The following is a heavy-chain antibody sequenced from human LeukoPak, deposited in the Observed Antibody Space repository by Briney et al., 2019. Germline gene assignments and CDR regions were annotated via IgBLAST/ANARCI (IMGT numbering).Heavy chain of an antibody. J-gene: IGHJ4*02. Sequence: GGSRRLSCAASGFTFSSYAISWVRQAPGKGLEWVSAISGSGGSTYYADSVKGRFTISRDNSKNTLYLQMNSLRAEDTAVYYCAKDIGRAVPYYFDYWGQGTLVTVSS. CDR2: ISGSGGST. V-gene: IGHV3-23*01. CDR1: GFTFSSYA. CDR3: AKDIGRAVPYYFDY. D-gene: IGHD6-19*01.